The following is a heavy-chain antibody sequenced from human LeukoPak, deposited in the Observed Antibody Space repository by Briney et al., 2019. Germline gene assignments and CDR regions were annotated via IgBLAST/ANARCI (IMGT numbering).Heavy chain of an antibody. CDR3: AILQKPGKYYYYYMDV. CDR1: GYTFTRYG. V-gene: IGHV1-18*01. J-gene: IGHJ6*03. Sequence: ASVKVSCKASGYTFTRYGISWVRQAPGHGLEGMGWISAYNGNTNYAQKLQGRVTMTTDTSTSTAYMELRSLRSDDTAVYYCAILQKPGKYYYYYMDVWGKGTTVTVSS. CDR2: ISAYNGNT. D-gene: IGHD4-11*01.